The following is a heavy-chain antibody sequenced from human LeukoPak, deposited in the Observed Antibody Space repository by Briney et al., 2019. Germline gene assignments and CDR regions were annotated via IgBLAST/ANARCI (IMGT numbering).Heavy chain of an antibody. CDR3: VRGPRYYDDSGFHYGVFDI. J-gene: IGHJ3*02. CDR2: IYPGGDI. D-gene: IGHD3-22*01. V-gene: IGHV3-53*01. Sequence: PGGSLRLSCAASEFTVTSNYMSWVRQALGKGLQWVSVIYPGGDIYYADSVKGRFLISRDISQNTLSLQMNSLTADDTAVYYCVRGPRYYDDSGFHYGVFDIWGQGTVVTVSS. CDR1: EFTVTSNY.